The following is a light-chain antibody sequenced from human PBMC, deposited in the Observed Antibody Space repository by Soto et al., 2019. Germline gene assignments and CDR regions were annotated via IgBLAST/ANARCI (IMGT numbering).Light chain of an antibody. CDR3: HQPSSFPNT. J-gene: IGKJ5*01. CDR1: QRIATY. V-gene: IGKV1-39*01. Sequence: DIQMTQSPSSLSASVGDRVAITCRASQRIATYLNWYQQKPGEAPKLLIYDASNLQSGVPSRFSGSESGTNFTLTISNLQPEDFATYYCHQPSSFPNTFGQGTRLE. CDR2: DAS.